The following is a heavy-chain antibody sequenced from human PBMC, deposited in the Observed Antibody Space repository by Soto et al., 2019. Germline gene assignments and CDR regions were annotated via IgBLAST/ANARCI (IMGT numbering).Heavy chain of an antibody. CDR2: IYHSGST. CDR1: GGSITSSEYS. Sequence: SETLSLTCTVSGGSITSSEYSWSWIRQPPGKGLEWIGYIYHSGSTYYNPSLKSRVTISVDRSKNQFSLKLSSVTAADTAVYYCARLYCGGDCYGTLFDYWGQGTLVTVSS. J-gene: IGHJ4*02. D-gene: IGHD2-21*02. CDR3: ARLYCGGDCYGTLFDY. V-gene: IGHV4-30-2*01.